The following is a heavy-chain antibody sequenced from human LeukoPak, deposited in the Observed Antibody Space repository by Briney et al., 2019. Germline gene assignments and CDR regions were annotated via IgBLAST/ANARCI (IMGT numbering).Heavy chain of an antibody. D-gene: IGHD4-17*01. Sequence: SETLSLTCTVSGASISTYYWSWIRQPPGKGLEWIGFIHYSGSTNYNPSLKGRVTISVDTSKNHISLNLSSVTAADTAVYYCATTPVTNYYYYGLDVWGQGTTVTVSS. CDR1: GASISTYY. V-gene: IGHV4-59*01. CDR2: IHYSGST. CDR3: ATTPVTNYYYYGLDV. J-gene: IGHJ6*02.